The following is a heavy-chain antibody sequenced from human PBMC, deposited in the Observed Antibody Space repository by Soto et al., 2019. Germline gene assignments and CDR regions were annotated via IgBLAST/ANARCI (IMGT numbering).Heavy chain of an antibody. Sequence: PGGSLRLSCAASGFTFRSYAMHWVRQAPGKGLEWVGRVRSKANSYATAHAASVKGRFTISRDDSKNTAYLQMNSLKTEDTAVYYCTRRGDTARANFDYGGQGSVVTVSS. CDR3: TRRGDTARANFDY. V-gene: IGHV3-73*01. D-gene: IGHD5-18*01. CDR1: GFTFRSYA. J-gene: IGHJ4*02. CDR2: VRSKANSYAT.